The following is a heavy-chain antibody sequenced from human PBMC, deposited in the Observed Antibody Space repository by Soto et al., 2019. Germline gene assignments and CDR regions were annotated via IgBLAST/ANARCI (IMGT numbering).Heavy chain of an antibody. CDR1: GYTFTDYD. J-gene: IGHJ5*02. V-gene: IGHV1-8*01. CDR3: ARVAVAARLRWSNWFDP. CDR2: MNPNSGET. D-gene: IGHD2-15*01. Sequence: QEQLVQSGAEVKNPGASVKVSCKTSGYTFTDYDINWLRQATGQGLEWIGWMNPNSGETGYANKFQGRVTMPRQPTLNTADLELSRLRSEATAVYYCARVAVAARLRWSNWFDPWGQGTLVTVSP.